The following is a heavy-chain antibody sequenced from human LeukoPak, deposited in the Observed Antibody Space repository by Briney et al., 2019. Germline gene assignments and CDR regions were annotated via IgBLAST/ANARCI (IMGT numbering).Heavy chain of an antibody. D-gene: IGHD2-2*01. Sequence: GASVKVSCKASGYTFTGYYIHWVRQAPGQGLEWMGWINPNSGGTNYAQKFQGRVTMTRDTSISTAHMELSRLRSDDTAVYYCARDGCSSTSCYLYYYYYMDVWGRGTTVTVSS. CDR2: INPNSGGT. V-gene: IGHV1-2*02. J-gene: IGHJ6*03. CDR1: GYTFTGYY. CDR3: ARDGCSSTSCYLYYYYYMDV.